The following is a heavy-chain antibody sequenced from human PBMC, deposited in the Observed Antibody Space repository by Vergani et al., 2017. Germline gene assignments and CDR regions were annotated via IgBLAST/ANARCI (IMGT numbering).Heavy chain of an antibody. CDR2: IIPILGIA. CDR3: ARSMGYCAGSTCRAYYFDH. V-gene: IGHV1-69*02. D-gene: IGHD2-21*01. Sequence: QVQLVQSGAEVKKPGSSVKVSCKASGGTFSSYTISWVRQAPGQGLEWMGRIIPILGIANYAQKFQGRVTITADKSTSTAYMELSSLRSEDTAVYYCARSMGYCAGSTCRAYYFDHWGQGTRVTVSS. CDR1: GGTFSSYT. J-gene: IGHJ5*02.